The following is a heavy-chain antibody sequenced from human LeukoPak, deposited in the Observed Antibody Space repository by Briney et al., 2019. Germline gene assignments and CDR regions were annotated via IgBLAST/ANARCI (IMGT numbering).Heavy chain of an antibody. V-gene: IGHV4-34*09. CDR3: ARANSGYDWGYFDY. CDR1: GGSFSGYY. J-gene: IGHJ4*02. D-gene: IGHD5-12*01. CDR2: IYYSGST. Sequence: PSETLSLTCAVYGGSFSGYYWSWIRQPPGKGLEWIGYIYYSGSTYYNPSLKSRVTISVDTSKNQFSLKLSSVTAADTAVYYCARANSGYDWGYFDYWGQGTLVTVSS.